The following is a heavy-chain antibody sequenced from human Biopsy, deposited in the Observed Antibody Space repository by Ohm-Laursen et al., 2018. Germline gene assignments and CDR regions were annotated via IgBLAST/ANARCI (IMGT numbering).Heavy chain of an antibody. Sequence: SVKVSCKASGGTFINYAISWVRQAPGQGLEWMGVIMPMFGTANYAQMFQGRVTISADESTSTSYMELSSLTTEDTAIYYCARGPHSGSHSCFDYWGRGTLVTVSS. J-gene: IGHJ4*02. CDR2: IMPMFGTA. CDR3: ARGPHSGSHSCFDY. CDR1: GGTFINYA. D-gene: IGHD1-26*01. V-gene: IGHV1-69*13.